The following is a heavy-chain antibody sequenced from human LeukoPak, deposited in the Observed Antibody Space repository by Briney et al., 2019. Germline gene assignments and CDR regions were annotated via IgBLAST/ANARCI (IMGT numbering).Heavy chain of an antibody. CDR1: GFTFSSYE. CDR2: ISSSGSTI. D-gene: IGHD4-17*01. CDR3: TRDPYYGDYVV. Sequence: PGGSLRLSCAASGFTFSSYEMNWVRQAPGKGLEWVSYISSSGSTIYYADSVKGRFTISRDNAKNSLYLQMNSLRAEDTAVYYCTRDPYYGDYVVWGQRTLVTVSS. J-gene: IGHJ4*02. V-gene: IGHV3-48*03.